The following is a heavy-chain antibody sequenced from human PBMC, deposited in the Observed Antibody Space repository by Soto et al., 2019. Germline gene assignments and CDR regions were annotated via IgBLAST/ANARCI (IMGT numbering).Heavy chain of an antibody. CDR1: GSTFSNYG. D-gene: IGHD3-10*01. Sequence: QVQLVESGGGVVQPGTSLRLSCAASGSTFSNYGMHWVRQAPGKGLEWVAVVWYDGTTKFYPDSVKGRFTISRDNSNNPLYLQMNSLRVDDTAVYYCATVDNYYGSVFWGQGTLVTVSS. CDR3: ATVDNYYGSVF. J-gene: IGHJ4*02. V-gene: IGHV3-33*01. CDR2: VWYDGTTK.